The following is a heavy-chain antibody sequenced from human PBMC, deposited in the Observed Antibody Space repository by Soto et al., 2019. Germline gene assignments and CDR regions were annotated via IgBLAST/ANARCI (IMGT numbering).Heavy chain of an antibody. CDR3: ARDYSLAVPGSFDI. CDR2: INAGNGNT. V-gene: IGHV1-3*01. D-gene: IGHD4-4*01. Sequence: ASVKVSCTASGYTFTSNAMHWVRQAPGQRLEWMGWINAGNGNTKYSQKFQGRVTITRDTSASTAYMELSSLRSEDTAVYYCARDYSLAVPGSFDIWGQGTMVTVSS. CDR1: GYTFTSNA. J-gene: IGHJ3*02.